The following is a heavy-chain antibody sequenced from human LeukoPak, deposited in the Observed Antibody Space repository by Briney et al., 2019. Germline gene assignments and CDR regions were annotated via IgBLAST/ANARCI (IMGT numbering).Heavy chain of an antibody. CDR3: ASTTVRGVIKIPTYYYYGMDV. CDR2: IIPIFGTA. Sequence: SVKVSCKASGYTFTSYGISWVRQAPGQGLEWMGGIIPIFGTANYAQKFQGRVTITADKSTSTAYMELSSLRSEDTAVYYCASTTVRGVIKIPTYYYYGMDVWGKGTTVTVSS. CDR1: GYTFTSYG. J-gene: IGHJ6*04. V-gene: IGHV1-69*06. D-gene: IGHD3-10*01.